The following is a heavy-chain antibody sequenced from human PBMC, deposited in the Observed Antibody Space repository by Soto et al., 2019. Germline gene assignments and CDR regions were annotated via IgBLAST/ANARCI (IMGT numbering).Heavy chain of an antibody. D-gene: IGHD4-17*01. CDR1: GVSISDSYY. V-gene: IGHV4-31*03. J-gene: IGHJ4*02. CDR3: AREDGDRSARLDS. Sequence: QVQLQESGPGLVKPAQTLSLTCSVSGVSISDSYYWNWIRQPPGKDLEWTGYIFHNGNTYYNPSLRSRLSISVDTSKNQFSLRLSSVTGADTAVYYCAREDGDRSARLDSWGQETLVTVSS. CDR2: IFHNGNT.